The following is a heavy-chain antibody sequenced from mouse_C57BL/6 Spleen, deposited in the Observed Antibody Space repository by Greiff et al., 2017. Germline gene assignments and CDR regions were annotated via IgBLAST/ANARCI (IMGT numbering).Heavy chain of an antibody. CDR1: GYTFTSYW. CDR3: ARDRITTVVAKDWYFDV. D-gene: IGHD1-1*01. J-gene: IGHJ1*03. Sequence: QVQLQQPGAELVKPGASVKLSCKASGYTFTSYWMHWVKQRPGQGLEWIGNINPSNGGTNYNEKFKSKATLTVDKSSSTAYMQLSSLTSEDSAVYYCARDRITTVVAKDWYFDVWGTGTTVTVSS. CDR2: INPSNGGT. V-gene: IGHV1-53*01.